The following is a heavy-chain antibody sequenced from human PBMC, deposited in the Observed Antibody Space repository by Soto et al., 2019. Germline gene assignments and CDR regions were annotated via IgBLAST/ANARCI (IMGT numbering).Heavy chain of an antibody. J-gene: IGHJ4*02. V-gene: IGHV3-33*01. CDR1: GLTVSSYG. CDR2: IWYDGSNK. Sequence: GGSLRLSCAASGLTVSSYGMHWVRQAPGKGLEWVAVIWYDGSNKYYADSVKGRFTISRDNSKNTLYLQMNSLRAEDTAVYYCARDRAAAGLDYWGKGTLVPVSS. CDR3: ARDRAAAGLDY. D-gene: IGHD6-13*01.